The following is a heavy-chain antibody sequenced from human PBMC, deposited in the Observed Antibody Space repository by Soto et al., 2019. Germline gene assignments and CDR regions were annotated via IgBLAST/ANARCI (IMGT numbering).Heavy chain of an antibody. CDR3: ARGLDSSSWYNWFDP. CDR1: GYTFTSYG. CDR2: ISAYNGNT. D-gene: IGHD6-13*01. J-gene: IGHJ5*02. Sequence: ASVKVSCKASGYTFTSYGISWVRQAPGQGLEWMGWISAYNGNTNYAQKLQGRVTMTTDTSTSTAYMGLRSLRSDDTAVYYCARGLDSSSWYNWFDPWGQGTLVTVSS. V-gene: IGHV1-18*01.